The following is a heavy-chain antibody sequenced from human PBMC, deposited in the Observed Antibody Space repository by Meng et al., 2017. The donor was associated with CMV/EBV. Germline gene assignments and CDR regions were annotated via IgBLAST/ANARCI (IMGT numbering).Heavy chain of an antibody. CDR2: ISSSSSYI. CDR3: ARRNGVPRVFWSYYGMDV. CDR1: GFTFSSYS. D-gene: IGHD3-3*01. V-gene: IGHV3-21*01. J-gene: IGHJ6*02. Sequence: GGSLRLSCATSGFTFSSYSMNWVRQAPGKGLEWVSSISSSSSYIYYADSVKGRFTISRDNAKNSLYLQMNSLRAEDTAVYYCARRNGVPRVFWSYYGMDVWGQGTTVTVSS.